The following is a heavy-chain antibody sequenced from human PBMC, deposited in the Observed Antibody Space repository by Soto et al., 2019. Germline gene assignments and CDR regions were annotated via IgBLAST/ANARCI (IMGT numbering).Heavy chain of an antibody. CDR1: GYSISSGYY. CDR3: ARDRGRPY. Sequence: SSETLSLTCAVSGYSISSGYYWGWIRQPPGKGLEWIGSIYHSGSTYYNPSLKSRVTISVDTSKNQFSLKLSSVTAADTAVYYCARDRGRPYWGQGTLVTVSS. J-gene: IGHJ4*02. CDR2: IYHSGST. V-gene: IGHV4-38-2*02. D-gene: IGHD3-10*01.